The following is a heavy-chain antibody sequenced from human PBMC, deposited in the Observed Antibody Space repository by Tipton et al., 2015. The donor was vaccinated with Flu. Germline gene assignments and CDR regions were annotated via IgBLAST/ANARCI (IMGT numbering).Heavy chain of an antibody. D-gene: IGHD3-10*01. J-gene: IGHJ5*02. CDR2: IYIRGST. CDR3: ARAGGSASGWFDP. Sequence: TLSLTCSVSGDSINNDDYYWNWIRQPAGKGLEWVGRIYIRGSTNYNPSLKSRLTISLDTSNNQFSLRLNSVTAADTAVYYCARAGGSASGWFDPWGQGALVTVSS. CDR1: GDSINNDDYY. V-gene: IGHV4-61*02.